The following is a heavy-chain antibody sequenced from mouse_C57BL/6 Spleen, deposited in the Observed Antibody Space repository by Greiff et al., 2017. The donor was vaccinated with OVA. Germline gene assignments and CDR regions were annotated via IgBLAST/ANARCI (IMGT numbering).Heavy chain of an antibody. V-gene: IGHV1-81*01. CDR1: GYTFTSYG. D-gene: IGHD3-2*02. Sequence: QVQLQQSGAELARPGASVKLSCKASGYTFTSYGISWVKQRTGQGLEWIGEIYPRSGNTYYNEKFKGKATLTADKSSSTAYMELRSLTSEDSAVYFCARGGDSSGYYAMDYWGQGTSVTVSS. CDR3: ARGGDSSGYYAMDY. J-gene: IGHJ4*01. CDR2: IYPRSGNT.